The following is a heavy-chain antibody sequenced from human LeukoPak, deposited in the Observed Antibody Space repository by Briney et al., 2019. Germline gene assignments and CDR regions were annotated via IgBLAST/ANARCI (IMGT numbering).Heavy chain of an antibody. Sequence: ASETLSLTCAVYGGSFSGYYWSWIRQPPGKGLEWIGEINHSGSTNYNPSLKSRVTISVDTSKNQFSLKLSSVTAADTAVYYCARGGHYGSSWFDPWGQGTLVTVSS. J-gene: IGHJ5*02. CDR2: INHSGST. CDR3: ARGGHYGSSWFDP. V-gene: IGHV4-34*01. CDR1: GGSFSGYY. D-gene: IGHD4-17*01.